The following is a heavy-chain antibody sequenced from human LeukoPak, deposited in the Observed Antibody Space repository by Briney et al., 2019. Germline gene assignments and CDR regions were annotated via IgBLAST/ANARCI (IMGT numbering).Heavy chain of an antibody. D-gene: IGHD1-26*01. CDR1: GFTFGDYA. CDR3: AREHRGSSSLSFDY. V-gene: IGHV3-48*02. J-gene: IGHJ4*02. Sequence: GRSLRLSCTASGFTFGDYAMNWVRQAPGKGLEWVSYISSSSSAIYYTDSVKGRFTISRDNAKNSLFLQMNSLRDEDTAVYYCAREHRGSSSLSFDYWGQGALVTVSS. CDR2: ISSSSSAI.